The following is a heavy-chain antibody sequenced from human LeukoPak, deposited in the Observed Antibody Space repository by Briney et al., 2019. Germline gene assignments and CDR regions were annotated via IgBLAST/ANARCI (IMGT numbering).Heavy chain of an antibody. V-gene: IGHV3-74*01. CDR1: GFTFSDYW. J-gene: IGHJ4*02. Sequence: PGGSLRLSCAASGFTFSDYWMHWVRHVPGKGLVWVSRINGDGTSTTYADSVKGRFTISRDNAKNTLYLQMNSLRAEDTATYYCARDLGSGGSCYRNWGQGALVTVSS. D-gene: IGHD2-15*01. CDR3: ARDLGSGGSCYRN. CDR2: INGDGTST.